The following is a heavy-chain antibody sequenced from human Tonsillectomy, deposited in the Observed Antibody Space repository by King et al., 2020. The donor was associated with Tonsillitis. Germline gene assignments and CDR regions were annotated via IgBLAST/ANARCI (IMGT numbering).Heavy chain of an antibody. D-gene: IGHD2-8*01. J-gene: IGHJ3*02. CDR1: GFTLSDYW. Sequence: VQLVESGGGLVQPGGSLRLSCAASGFTLSDYWMHWVRQAPGKGLVWVSRINGDGTNIRYADSVRGRFTMSRDNAKNTLFLQMNILRGEDTAVYYCTRWPRLMANGNAFDIWGQGTMVTVSS. CDR3: TRWPRLMANGNAFDI. CDR2: INGDGTNI. V-gene: IGHV3-74*02.